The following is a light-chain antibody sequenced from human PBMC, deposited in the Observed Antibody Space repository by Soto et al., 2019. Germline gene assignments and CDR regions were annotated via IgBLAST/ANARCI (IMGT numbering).Light chain of an antibody. Sequence: EIVLTQSPGTLSLSPGERATLSCRASQSVPSHFLAWYQQKPGQAPILLIYGVSRRATGIPDRFSGSGSGTDFTLTISRLEPEDFAVYYCQQYDSSCTFGQGTKVEIK. CDR2: GVS. CDR3: QQYDSSCT. V-gene: IGKV3-20*01. CDR1: QSVPSHF. J-gene: IGKJ1*01.